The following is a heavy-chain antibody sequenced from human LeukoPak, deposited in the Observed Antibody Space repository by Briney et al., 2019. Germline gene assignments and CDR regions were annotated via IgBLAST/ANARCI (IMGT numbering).Heavy chain of an antibody. CDR1: GYSFTNYW. D-gene: IGHD1-26*01. CDR2: IYPGDSDA. J-gene: IGHJ4*02. CDR3: ARRRDLYSGSYYPFDY. Sequence: GESLKISCKGSGYSFTNYWVGWVRQMPGKGLKWMGIIYPGDSDARYSPSFQGQVTISADKSISTAYLQWSSLKASDTAMYYCARRRDLYSGSYYPFDYWGQGTLVTVSS. V-gene: IGHV5-51*01.